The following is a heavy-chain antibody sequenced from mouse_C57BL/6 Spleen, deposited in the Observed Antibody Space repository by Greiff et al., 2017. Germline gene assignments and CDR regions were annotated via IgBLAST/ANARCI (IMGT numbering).Heavy chain of an antibody. CDR1: GYTFTSYW. V-gene: IGHV1-52*01. CDR3: AITTVVSYYFDY. Sequence: QVQLQQPGAELVRPGSSVKLSCKASGYTFTSYWMHWVKQRPIQGLEWIGNIDPSDSETHYNQKFKDKATLTVDKSSSTAYMQLSSLTSEDSAVYYGAITTVVSYYFDYWGQGTTLTVSS. J-gene: IGHJ2*01. CDR2: IDPSDSET. D-gene: IGHD1-1*01.